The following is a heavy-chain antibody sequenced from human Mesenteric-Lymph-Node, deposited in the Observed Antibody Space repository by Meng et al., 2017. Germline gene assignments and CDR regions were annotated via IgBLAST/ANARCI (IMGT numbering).Heavy chain of an antibody. CDR2: IWYDGSNK. V-gene: IGHV3-33*03. CDR1: GFTFSSYG. J-gene: IGHJ1*01. CDR3: ANDRITD. D-gene: IGHD3-16*01. Sequence: GESLKISCAASGFTFSSYGMHWVRQAPGKGLEWVAVIWYDGSNKYYADSVKGRFTISRDNAKDTLFLEMNSLRVEDTAVYYCANDRITDWGQGTLVTVSS.